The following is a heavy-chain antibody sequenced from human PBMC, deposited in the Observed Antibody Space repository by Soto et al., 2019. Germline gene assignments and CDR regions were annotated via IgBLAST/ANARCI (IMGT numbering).Heavy chain of an antibody. V-gene: IGHV4-61*01. Sequence: SETLFLTCTVSGGSVSSGSYYWCWIRQTPGKGLEWIGCIYSSGTTNYNPSLKSRVTLSLDTSKNQFSLKLSSVTAADTAVYYCARLQGDYWGQGTLVTVS. J-gene: IGHJ4*02. CDR2: IYSSGTT. D-gene: IGHD4-4*01. CDR3: ARLQGDY. CDR1: GGSVSSGSYY.